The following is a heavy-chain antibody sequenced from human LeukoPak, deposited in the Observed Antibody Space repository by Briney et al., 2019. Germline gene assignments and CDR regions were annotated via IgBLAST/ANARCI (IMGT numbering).Heavy chain of an antibody. D-gene: IGHD3-22*01. CDR3: ARAVYDSSGYYLWG. V-gene: IGHV1-69*04. Sequence: SVKVSCKASGGTFSSYAISWVRQAPGQGLEWMGRIIPIFGIANYAQKFQGRVTITADKSMSTAYMELSSLRSEDTAVYYCARAVYDSSGYYLWGWGQGTLVTVSS. J-gene: IGHJ4*02. CDR1: GGTFSSYA. CDR2: IIPIFGIA.